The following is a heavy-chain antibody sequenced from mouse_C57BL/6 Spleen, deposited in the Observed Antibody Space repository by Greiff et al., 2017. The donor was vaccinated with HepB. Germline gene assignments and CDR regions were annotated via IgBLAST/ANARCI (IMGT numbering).Heavy chain of an antibody. CDR3: ALYYGSSSFV. CDR2: IDPSDSET. Sequence: VQLQQSGAELVRPGSSVKLSCKASGYTFTSYWMHWVKQRPIQGLEWIGNIDPSDSETHYNQKFKDKATLTVDKSSSTAYMQLSSLTSEDSAVYYCALYYGSSSFVWGTGTTVTVSS. CDR1: GYTFTSYW. D-gene: IGHD1-1*01. J-gene: IGHJ1*03. V-gene: IGHV1-52*01.